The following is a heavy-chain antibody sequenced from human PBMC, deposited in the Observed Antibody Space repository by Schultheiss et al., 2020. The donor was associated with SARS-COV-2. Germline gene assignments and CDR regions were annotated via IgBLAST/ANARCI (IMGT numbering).Heavy chain of an antibody. CDR1: GYTFTSYG. V-gene: IGHV1-8*02. D-gene: IGHD1-1*01. Sequence: ASVKVSCKASGYTFTSYGINWVRQATGQGLEWMGWMNPNSGNTGYAQKFQGWVTMTRDTSISTAYMELSRLRSDDTAVYYCAREASWNDDFYGSADYWGQGILVTVSS. CDR3: AREASWNDDFYGSADY. J-gene: IGHJ4*02. CDR2: MNPNSGNT.